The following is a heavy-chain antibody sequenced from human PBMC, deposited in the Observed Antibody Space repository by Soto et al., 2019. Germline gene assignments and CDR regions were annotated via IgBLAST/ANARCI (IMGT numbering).Heavy chain of an antibody. CDR1: GFSLSTSGVG. V-gene: IGHV2-5*01. CDR3: AHIAYCSSTSCPRSYYYYYGMDV. Sequence: SGPTLLNPTQTLTLTCTFSGFSLSTSGVGVGWIRQPPGKALEWLALIYWNDDKRYSPSLKSRLTITKDTSKNQVVLTMTNMDPVDTATYYCAHIAYCSSTSCPRSYYYYYGMDVWGQGTTVTVSS. J-gene: IGHJ6*02. D-gene: IGHD2-2*01. CDR2: IYWNDDK.